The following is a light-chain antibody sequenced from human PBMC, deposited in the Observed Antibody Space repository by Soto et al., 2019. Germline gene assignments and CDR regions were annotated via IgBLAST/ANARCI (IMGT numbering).Light chain of an antibody. CDR2: DAS. CDR1: QSVSSNY. CDR3: QQRTDRPPWT. J-gene: IGKJ1*01. Sequence: EIVLTQSPGTLSLSPGERATFSCRASQSVSSNYLAWYQQKPGQAPRLLIFDASQRATGIPARFRGSGSGTDFTLSISSLEPEDFAVYYCQQRTDRPPWTFGQGTKVDIK. V-gene: IGKV3-11*01.